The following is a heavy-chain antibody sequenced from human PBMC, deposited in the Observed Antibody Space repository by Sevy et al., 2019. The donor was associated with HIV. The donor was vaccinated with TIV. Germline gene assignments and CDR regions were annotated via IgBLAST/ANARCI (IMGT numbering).Heavy chain of an antibody. D-gene: IGHD4-17*01. Sequence: GGSLRPSCAASGFTFSDYYMSWIRQAPGKGLEWISYISGSDSTIYYADSVKGRFTISRDNARNSLYLQMNSLRAEDTAVYYCARDHVKDGDLGDYYYYAFDVWGQGTTVTVSS. CDR2: ISGSDSTI. J-gene: IGHJ6*02. CDR3: ARDHVKDGDLGDYYYYAFDV. CDR1: GFTFSDYY. V-gene: IGHV3-11*01.